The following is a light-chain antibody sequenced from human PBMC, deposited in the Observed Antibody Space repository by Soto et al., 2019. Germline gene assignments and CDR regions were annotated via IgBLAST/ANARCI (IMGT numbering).Light chain of an antibody. CDR2: AAS. CDR1: QGIRND. V-gene: IGKV1-6*01. CDR3: LQDYNYPRT. J-gene: IGKJ1*01. Sequence: AIQMTQARSSLSASVGDRVTITCRASQGIRNDLGWYQQKPGKAPKLLIYAASSLQSGVPSRFSGSGSGTDFTLTISSLQPEDFATYYCLQDYNYPRTFGQGTKVEIK.